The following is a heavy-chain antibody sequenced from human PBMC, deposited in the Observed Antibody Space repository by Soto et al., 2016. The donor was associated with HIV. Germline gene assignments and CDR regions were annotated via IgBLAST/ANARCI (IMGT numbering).Heavy chain of an antibody. J-gene: IGHJ4*02. CDR3: ARLMIPEDGSPFFDY. CDR2: VYYSGTT. CDR1: GASIRSTTYY. D-gene: IGHD3-16*01. Sequence: QLQLQESGPGLVKPSETLSLTCAVSGASIRSTTYYWAWIRQAAGKGLEWIGTVYYSGTTYYRPSLISRLTISVDTSKNQVSLKLRSVTAADTALYYCARLMIPEDGSPFFDYWGPGIPVIVSS. V-gene: IGHV4-39*01.